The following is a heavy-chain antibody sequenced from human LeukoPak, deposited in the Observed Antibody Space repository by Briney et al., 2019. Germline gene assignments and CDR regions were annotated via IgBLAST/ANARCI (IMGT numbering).Heavy chain of an antibody. J-gene: IGHJ4*02. CDR1: GFTLSTYA. V-gene: IGHV3-23*01. CDR2: IRGSDSSG. CDR3: AKEVYADYGDLDY. Sequence: GECLRVSCADPGFTLSTYALSWGREAPGEGLGRVSSIRGSDSSGYYADAVKGRCPFSRDNDKATLYLQMKSLRPEATAVYYCAKEVYADYGDLDYYGQGTLVTVSS. D-gene: IGHD4-17*01.